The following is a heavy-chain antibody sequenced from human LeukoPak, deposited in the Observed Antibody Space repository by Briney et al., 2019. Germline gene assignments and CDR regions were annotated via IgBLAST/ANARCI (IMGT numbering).Heavy chain of an antibody. CDR1: GFTFSDYA. D-gene: IGHD3-10*01. CDR3: ANSRGYGSGNL. V-gene: IGHV3-23*01. CDR2: ISGTADRT. Sequence: GGSLRLSCAASGFTFSDYAMSWVRQAPGKGLEWVSAISGTADRTYYVGSVKGRFTVSRDNSKNMLYLQMSGLRTEDTAVYYCANSRGYGSGNLWGQGTLVTVSS. J-gene: IGHJ5*02.